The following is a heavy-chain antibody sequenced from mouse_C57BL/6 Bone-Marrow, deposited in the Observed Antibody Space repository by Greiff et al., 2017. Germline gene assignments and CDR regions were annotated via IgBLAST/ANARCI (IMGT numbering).Heavy chain of an antibody. Sequence: EVQLKESGPGLVKPSQSLSLTCSVTGYSITSDYLNWIRKFPGNKLEYIGYISYNGSTYYNPSLKSRISITRDTSNNQYYLQLNSVTTEDTATYYCARSGWDGFMDYWGRGTSVTVTA. CDR2: ISYNGST. D-gene: IGHD4-1*01. CDR1: GYSITSDY. J-gene: IGHJ4*01. V-gene: IGHV3-8*01. CDR3: ARSGWDGFMDY.